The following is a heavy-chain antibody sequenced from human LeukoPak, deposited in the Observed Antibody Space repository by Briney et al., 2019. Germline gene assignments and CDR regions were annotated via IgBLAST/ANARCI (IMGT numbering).Heavy chain of an antibody. Sequence: GESLKISCKGSGYRFTNYWIGWVRQMPGKGLEWMGIIYPGDSDTRYSPSFQGQVTISADKSISTAYLQWSSLKASDTAMYYCARPPVAGTVSDDYWGQGTLVTVSS. D-gene: IGHD6-19*01. CDR3: ARPPVAGTVSDDY. CDR2: IYPGDSDT. J-gene: IGHJ4*02. V-gene: IGHV5-51*01. CDR1: GYRFTNYW.